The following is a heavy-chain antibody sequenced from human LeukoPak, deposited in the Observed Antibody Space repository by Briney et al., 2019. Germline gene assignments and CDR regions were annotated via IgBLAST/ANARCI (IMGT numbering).Heavy chain of an antibody. V-gene: IGHV3-23*01. CDR1: GFTFSTYA. J-gene: IGHJ4*02. Sequence: QPGGSLRLSCAASGFTFSTYAMSWVRQAPGKGLECVSALSGNGNTIHYADSVKGRFTISRDNSKNTLSLQMNSLRAEDTAVYYCAKALYGGHDYWGQGTLVTVSS. CDR3: AKALYGGHDY. CDR2: LSGNGNTI. D-gene: IGHD4-23*01.